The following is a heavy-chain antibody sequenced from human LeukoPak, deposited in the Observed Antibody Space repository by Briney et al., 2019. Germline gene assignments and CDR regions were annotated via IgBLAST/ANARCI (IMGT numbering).Heavy chain of an antibody. V-gene: IGHV3-7*01. CDR3: VEYYYDSRGYYYFDY. J-gene: IGHJ4*02. D-gene: IGHD3-22*01. Sequence: GGSLRLSCAASGFTFSRYWMSWVRQAPGKGLEWVANIKQDGSEKFYVDSVKGRFTISRDNAKNSLYLQMNSLRAEDTAVYYCVEYYYDSRGYYYFDYWGQGTLVTVSS. CDR1: GFTFSRYW. CDR2: IKQDGSEK.